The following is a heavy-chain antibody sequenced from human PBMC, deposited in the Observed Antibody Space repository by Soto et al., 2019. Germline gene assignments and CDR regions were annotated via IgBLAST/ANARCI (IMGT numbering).Heavy chain of an antibody. CDR3: AKARGTGTLHYYYMDV. CDR2: ISGSGGST. D-gene: IGHD1-1*01. Sequence: GGSLRLSCAASGFTFSSYAMSWVRQAPGKGLEWVSAISGSGGSTYYADSVKGRFTISRDNSKNTLYLQMNSLRAEDTAVYYCAKARGTGTLHYYYMDVWGKGTTVTVSS. CDR1: GFTFSSYA. J-gene: IGHJ6*03. V-gene: IGHV3-23*01.